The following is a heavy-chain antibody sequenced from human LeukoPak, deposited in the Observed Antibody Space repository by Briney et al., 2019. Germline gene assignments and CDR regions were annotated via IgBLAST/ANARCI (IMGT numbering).Heavy chain of an antibody. J-gene: IGHJ4*02. Sequence: SETLSLTCTVSGGSISSDYWSWVRQPPGKGLRWIGYMYYSGSTNYNPSLASRVTISIDTSKNQFSLKLSFVTAADTAVYYCARVITAARFDLWGQGTLVTVSS. D-gene: IGHD6-13*01. CDR2: MYYSGST. V-gene: IGHV4-59*01. CDR3: ARVITAARFDL. CDR1: GGSISSDY.